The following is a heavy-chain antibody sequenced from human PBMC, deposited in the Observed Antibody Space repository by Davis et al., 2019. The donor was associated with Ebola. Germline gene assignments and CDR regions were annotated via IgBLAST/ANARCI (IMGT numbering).Heavy chain of an antibody. V-gene: IGHV3-23*01. Sequence: GESLKISCAASGFVFSSYVMSWVRRAPGNLLSFVXSLGFTADPYYADSVKGRFTISRVTSKNTLHLQMNSLRVEHTAIYYCAKDTSNVWFDVWGQGTMVTVSS. D-gene: IGHD6-19*01. CDR3: AKDTSNVWFDV. CDR2: LGFTADP. J-gene: IGHJ3*01. CDR1: GFVFSSYV.